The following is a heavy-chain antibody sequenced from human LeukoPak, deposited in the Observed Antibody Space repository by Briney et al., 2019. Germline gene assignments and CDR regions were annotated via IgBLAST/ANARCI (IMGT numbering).Heavy chain of an antibody. CDR2: LTQDGSRK. V-gene: IGHV3-7*01. J-gene: IGHJ3*01. Sequence: ETLSLTCTVSGGSISSSSYYWGWIRQPPGKGLEWVATLTQDGSRKYYLDSVKGRFTVSRDNTKNSLYLQMTNLRAEDTAMYYCTDPDWGWGQGTMVTVSS. D-gene: IGHD3/OR15-3a*01. CDR3: TDPDWG. CDR1: GGSISSSSYY.